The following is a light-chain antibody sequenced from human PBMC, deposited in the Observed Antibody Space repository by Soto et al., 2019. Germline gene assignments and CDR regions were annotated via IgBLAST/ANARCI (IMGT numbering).Light chain of an antibody. CDR2: AAS. J-gene: IGKJ1*01. CDR1: QSISSY. V-gene: IGKV1-39*01. CDR3: QQSYSTPQS. Sequence: DIQMTQSPSSLSASVGDRVTITCRASQSISSYLNWYQQKPGKAPKLLIYAASSLQSGVPSRFSGGGSGTDFTLTIGSLQPEDFAIYYCQQSYSTPQSFGQGTKVEIK.